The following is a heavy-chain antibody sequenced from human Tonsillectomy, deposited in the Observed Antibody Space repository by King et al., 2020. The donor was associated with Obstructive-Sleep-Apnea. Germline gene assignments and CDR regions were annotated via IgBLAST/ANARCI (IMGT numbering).Heavy chain of an antibody. Sequence: VQLQQWGAGLLKPSETLSLTCAVYGGSFSGYYWSWIRQPPGKGLEWIGEINHSGSTNYNPSLKSRVTISVDTSKNQFSLKLSSVTAAETAVYYCARVTLAIFGVVIIPDFNYGMDVWGQGTTVTVSS. CDR1: GGSFSGYY. J-gene: IGHJ6*02. D-gene: IGHD3-3*01. CDR2: INHSGST. CDR3: ARVTLAIFGVVIIPDFNYGMDV. V-gene: IGHV4-34*01.